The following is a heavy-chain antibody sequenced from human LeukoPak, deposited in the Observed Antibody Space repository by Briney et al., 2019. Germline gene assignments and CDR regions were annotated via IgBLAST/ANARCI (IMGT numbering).Heavy chain of an antibody. CDR2: ISANNGET. Sequence: ASVNVSCTASGYTFTNYGISWVRQAPGQGLEWMAWISANNGETRYAQNFQGRVTMTTDTSTSTAYMELRSLRSDDTAVYYCARVPPSAHQMLSSDYWGQGTQVTVSS. CDR3: ARVPPSAHQMLSSDY. CDR1: GYTFTNYG. J-gene: IGHJ4*02. V-gene: IGHV1-18*04. D-gene: IGHD2-2*01.